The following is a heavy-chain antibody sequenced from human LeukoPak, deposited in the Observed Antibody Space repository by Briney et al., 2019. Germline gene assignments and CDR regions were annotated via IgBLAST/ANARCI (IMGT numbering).Heavy chain of an antibody. V-gene: IGHV3-23*01. Sequence: PGGSLRLSCAASGFTFSSYAMSWVRQAPGKGLGWVSAISGSGGSTYYADSVKGRFTISRDNSKNTLYLQMNSLRADDTAVYYCAKGFTMVRGVIGFLYGMDVWGQGTTVTVSS. CDR3: AKGFTMVRGVIGFLYGMDV. CDR2: ISGSGGST. J-gene: IGHJ6*02. CDR1: GFTFSSYA. D-gene: IGHD3-10*01.